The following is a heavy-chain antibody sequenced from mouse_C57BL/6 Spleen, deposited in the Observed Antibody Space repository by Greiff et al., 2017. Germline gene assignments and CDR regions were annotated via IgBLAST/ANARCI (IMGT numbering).Heavy chain of an antibody. Sequence: EVQLQQSGPVLARPGASVKMSCKTSGYTFTSYWMHWVNQRPGQGLEWIGAIYPGNSDPSYKQKFKGKAKLTAVTSASTAYMELSSLTNEDSAVYYCTREGTTVVAKNFDYWGQGTTLTVSS. CDR1: GYTFTSYW. CDR3: TREGTTVVAKNFDY. D-gene: IGHD1-1*01. V-gene: IGHV1-5*01. J-gene: IGHJ2*01. CDR2: IYPGNSDP.